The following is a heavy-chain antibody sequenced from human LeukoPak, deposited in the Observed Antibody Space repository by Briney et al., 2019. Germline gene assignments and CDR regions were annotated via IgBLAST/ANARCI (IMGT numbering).Heavy chain of an antibody. V-gene: IGHV4-61*02. CDR3: ARDGTRRYMDV. CDR1: GGSISSGSYY. D-gene: IGHD1-14*01. Sequence: SETLSLTCTVSGGSISSGSYYWSWIGQPAGKGLEWVGRIYTSGSTNYNPSLKSRVTISVDTSKNQFSLKLSSVTAADTAVYYCARDGTRRYMDVWGKGTTVTVSS. J-gene: IGHJ6*03. CDR2: IYTSGST.